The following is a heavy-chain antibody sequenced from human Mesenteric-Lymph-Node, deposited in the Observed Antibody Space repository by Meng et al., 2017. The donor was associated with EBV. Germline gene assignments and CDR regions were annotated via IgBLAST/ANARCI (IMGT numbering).Heavy chain of an antibody. V-gene: IGHV3-33*01. D-gene: IGHD4-17*01. Sequence: QVQLGESGGGVVQPGRSLRLSCAASGFTFGSLGMHWVRQAPGKGLEWVAVIWYDGSNKYYVDSVKGRFTISRDISKNTLYLQMNFLRAEDTAVYYCATERGGGDYIPDYWGQGTLVTVSS. J-gene: IGHJ4*02. CDR3: ATERGGGDYIPDY. CDR1: GFTFGSLG. CDR2: IWYDGSNK.